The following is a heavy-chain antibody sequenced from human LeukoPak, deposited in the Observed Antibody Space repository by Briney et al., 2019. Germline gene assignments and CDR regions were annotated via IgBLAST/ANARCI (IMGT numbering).Heavy chain of an antibody. CDR3: ARGLYDFWSGYPIRMDV. J-gene: IGHJ6*02. CDR2: INHSGST. D-gene: IGHD3-3*01. CDR1: GGSFSGYY. V-gene: IGHV4-34*01. Sequence: SETLSLTCAVYGGSFSGYYLSWIRQPPGKGLEWIGEINHSGSTNYNPSLKSRVTISVDTSKNQFSLKLSSVTAADPAVYYCARGLYDFWSGYPIRMDVWGQGTTVTVSS.